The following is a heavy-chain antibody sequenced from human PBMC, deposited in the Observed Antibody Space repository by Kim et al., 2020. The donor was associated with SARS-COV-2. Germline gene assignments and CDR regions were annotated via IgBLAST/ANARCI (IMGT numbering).Heavy chain of an antibody. V-gene: IGHV3-21*01. D-gene: IGHD6-13*01. CDR1: GFTFSSYS. Sequence: GGSLRLSCAASGFTFSSYSMNWVRQAPGKGLEWVSSISSSSSYIYYADSVKGRFTISRDNAKNSLYLQMNSLRAEDTAVYYCPLLCSSSCLSAGPWGQGTLVTVSS. CDR2: ISSSSSYI. J-gene: IGHJ5*02. CDR3: PLLCSSSCLSAGP.